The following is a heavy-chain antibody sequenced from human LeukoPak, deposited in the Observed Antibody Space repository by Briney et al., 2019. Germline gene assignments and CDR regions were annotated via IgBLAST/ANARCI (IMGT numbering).Heavy chain of an antibody. Sequence: SETLSLTCTVSGGSITSGSYYWGWIRQPPGTGLEWLANIYYSGSTYYNPSLKSRVTMSVDTSKNQFSLKLSSVTAADTAVYYCARARKYNGNPNWIDLWGQGTLVTVS. CDR2: IYYSGST. CDR3: ARARKYNGNPNWIDL. CDR1: GGSITSGSYY. D-gene: IGHD2-8*01. J-gene: IGHJ5*02. V-gene: IGHV4-39*07.